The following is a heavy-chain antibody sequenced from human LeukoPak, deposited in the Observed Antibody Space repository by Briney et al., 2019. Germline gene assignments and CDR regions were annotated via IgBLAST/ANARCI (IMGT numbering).Heavy chain of an antibody. CDR1: GGSLSAYY. J-gene: IGHJ4*02. CDR2: INRSGST. Sequence: SETLSLTCAVYGGSLSAYYWSWIRQFPGKGLEWIAEINRSGSTNYNPSLKSRVTISVDTSKNQFSLKLSSVTAADTAVYYCARLIVGATPDYWGQGTLVTVSS. CDR3: ARLIVGATPDY. V-gene: IGHV4-34*01. D-gene: IGHD1-26*01.